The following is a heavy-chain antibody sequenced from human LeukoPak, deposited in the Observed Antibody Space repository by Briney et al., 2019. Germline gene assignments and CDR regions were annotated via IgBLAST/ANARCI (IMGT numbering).Heavy chain of an antibody. CDR2: ISWDGGST. D-gene: IGHD3-10*01. Sequence: PGGSLRLSCAASGFTFDDYAMHWVRQAPGKGLEWVSLISWDGGSTYYADSVKGRFTISRDNSKNSLYLQMNSLRAEDTALYYCARDLLWFGESYLKYYYYYYMDVWGKGTTVTISS. J-gene: IGHJ6*03. CDR3: ARDLLWFGESYLKYYYYYYMDV. V-gene: IGHV3-43D*03. CDR1: GFTFDDYA.